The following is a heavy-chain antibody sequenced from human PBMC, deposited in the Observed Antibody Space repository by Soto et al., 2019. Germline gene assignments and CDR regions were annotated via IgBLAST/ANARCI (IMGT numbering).Heavy chain of an antibody. D-gene: IGHD2-21*02. CDR2: ISYDGTTK. CDR1: GVAFSSFA. CDR3: VIDPCGACFDWYFDL. Sequence: QLVESGGGVVQPGGSLRLSCAASGVAFSSFALHWLRQAPGKGLEWVALISYDGTTKYYPDAVKGRFAISRDNTNNTQDIEMNSLRPEGTGFYYCVIDPCGACFDWYFDLWCHGTLVTVSS. J-gene: IGHJ2*01. V-gene: IGHV3-30*09.